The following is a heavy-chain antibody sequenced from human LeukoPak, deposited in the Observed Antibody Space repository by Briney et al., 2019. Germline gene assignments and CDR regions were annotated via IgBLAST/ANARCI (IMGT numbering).Heavy chain of an antibody. D-gene: IGHD3-10*01. J-gene: IGHJ6*03. CDR1: GGSFSGYY. Sequence: SETLSLTCAVYGGSFSGYYWSWIRQPPGKGLEWIGEINHSGSTNYNPSLKSRVTISVDTSKNQLSLKLSSVTAADTAVYYCARGRRVRGVIINYYYYMDVWGKGTTVTVSS. V-gene: IGHV4-34*01. CDR2: INHSGST. CDR3: ARGRRVRGVIINYYYYMDV.